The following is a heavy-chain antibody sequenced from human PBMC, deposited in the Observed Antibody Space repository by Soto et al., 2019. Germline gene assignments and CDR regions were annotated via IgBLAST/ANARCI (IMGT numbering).Heavy chain of an antibody. V-gene: IGHV3-23*01. J-gene: IGHJ4*02. CDR2: ISTSGGYT. CDR1: GFTFSSYA. Sequence: EVQLLESGGGLVQPGGSLRLSCAASGFTFSSYAMSWVRQAPGKGLEWVSAISTSGGYTYYADSVKGRFTISRDNSKNTLYLQMNSLRADDTAVYYGAEPITGTTGYWGQGTLVTVSS. D-gene: IGHD1-7*01. CDR3: AEPITGTTGY.